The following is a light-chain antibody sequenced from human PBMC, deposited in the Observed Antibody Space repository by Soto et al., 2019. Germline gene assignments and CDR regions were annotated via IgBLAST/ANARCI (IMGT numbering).Light chain of an antibody. CDR1: MRDVGAYNL. Sequence: SALTQPASVSGSPGQSITISCAGTMRDVGAYNLVSWYQQHPGRAPQLIIYEVRNRPSGISFRFSGSKSGNTAPLTISGLQAEDEADYYCSSYTSKSSLIFGGGTKVTVL. CDR3: SSYTSKSSLI. CDR2: EVR. J-gene: IGLJ2*01. V-gene: IGLV2-14*01.